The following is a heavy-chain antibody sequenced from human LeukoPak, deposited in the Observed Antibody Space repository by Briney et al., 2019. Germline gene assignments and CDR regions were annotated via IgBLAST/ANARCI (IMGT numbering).Heavy chain of an antibody. CDR3: ARRNYP. CDR2: IFTSGGA. V-gene: IGHV3-53*01. D-gene: IGHD1-7*01. Sequence: GGSLRLSCAAFGFSVSDNFMSWVRQAPGRGLEWVSVIFTSGGAFYADSVKGRFTVFRDTSKNTLYLQMNGLRAEDTAIYYCARRNYPWGRGTLVAVSS. J-gene: IGHJ5*02. CDR1: GFSVSDNF.